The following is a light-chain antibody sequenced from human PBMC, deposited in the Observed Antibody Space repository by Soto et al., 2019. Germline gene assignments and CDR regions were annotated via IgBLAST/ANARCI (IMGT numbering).Light chain of an antibody. Sequence: EIVMTQSPATLSVSLGERATLSCRASQSIGSKLAWYQQKPGQAPRLLIYGASNRATGIPARFGGSGSGTEFTLTISSLQSEDFAVYSCQQYDNWPSTFGGGTKVEIK. J-gene: IGKJ4*01. CDR3: QQYDNWPST. CDR2: GAS. V-gene: IGKV3-15*01. CDR1: QSIGSK.